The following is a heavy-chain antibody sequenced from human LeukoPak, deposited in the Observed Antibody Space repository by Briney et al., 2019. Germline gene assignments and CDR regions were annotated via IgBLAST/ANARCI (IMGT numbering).Heavy chain of an antibody. J-gene: IGHJ6*03. CDR2: INPNSGGT. Sequence: GASVKVSCKASGYTFTGYYIHWVRQAPGQGLEWMGWINPNSGGTNYAQKFQGRVTMTRDTSISTAYMELSRLRSDDTAVYYCTVLGYYYYYMDVWGKGTTVTVSS. D-gene: IGHD3-16*01. CDR1: GYTFTGYY. CDR3: TVLGYYYYYMDV. V-gene: IGHV1-2*02.